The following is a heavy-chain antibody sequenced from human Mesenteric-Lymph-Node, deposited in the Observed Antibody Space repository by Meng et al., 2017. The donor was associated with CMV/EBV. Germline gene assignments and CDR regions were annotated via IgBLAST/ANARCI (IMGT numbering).Heavy chain of an antibody. D-gene: IGHD5-12*01. CDR1: GGSISSSSYY. Sequence: SETLSLTCTVSGGSISSSSYYWGWIRQPPGKGLEWIGSIYYSGSTYYNPSLKSRVTISVDTSKNQFSLKLNSVTAADTAVYYCARGEGGYSGYDYDYWGQGTLVTVS. CDR3: ARGEGGYSGYDYDY. V-gene: IGHV4-39*07. J-gene: IGHJ4*02. CDR2: IYYSGST.